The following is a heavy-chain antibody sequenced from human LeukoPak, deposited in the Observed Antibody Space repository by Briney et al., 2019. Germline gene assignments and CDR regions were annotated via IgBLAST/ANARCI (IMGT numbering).Heavy chain of an antibody. CDR3: AGTAVAGTIDY. J-gene: IGHJ4*02. Sequence: SETLSLTCTVSGGSISSYYWSWIRQPPGKGLEWIGYIYYSGSTNYNPSLRSRVTISVDTSKNQFSLKLSSVTAADTAVYYCAGTAVAGTIDYWGQGTLVTVSS. CDR2: IYYSGST. V-gene: IGHV4-59*01. CDR1: GGSISSYY. D-gene: IGHD6-19*01.